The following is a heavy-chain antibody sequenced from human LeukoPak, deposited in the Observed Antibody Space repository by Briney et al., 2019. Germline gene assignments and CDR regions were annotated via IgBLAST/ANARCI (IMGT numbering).Heavy chain of an antibody. CDR2: IYPADSDV. CDR1: GYSFTTYW. V-gene: IGHV5-51*01. J-gene: IGHJ4*02. Sequence: GESLKISCKGSGYSFTTYWIGWVRQMPGKGLEWMGIIYPADSDVKYSPSFQGQVTISADKSISTAYLQWSSLKASDTAMYYCTRRAQGITAGREIDYWGQGTLVTVSS. CDR3: TRRAQGITAGREIDY. D-gene: IGHD6-6*01.